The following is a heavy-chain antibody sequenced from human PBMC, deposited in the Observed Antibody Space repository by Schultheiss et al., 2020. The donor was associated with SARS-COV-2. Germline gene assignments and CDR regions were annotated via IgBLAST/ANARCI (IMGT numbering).Heavy chain of an antibody. CDR3: ARDGGTYYYVDY. V-gene: IGHV4-61*01. D-gene: IGHD1-26*01. CDR2: IYYSGTT. Sequence: SETLSLTCTVSGGSVSSGSYHWSWIRQPPGKGLEWIGYIYYSGTTTYNPSLKSRVTISLDTSKNQFSLKLSSVTAADTGVYYCARDGGTYYYVDYWGQGTLVTVSS. CDR1: GGSVSSGSYH. J-gene: IGHJ4*02.